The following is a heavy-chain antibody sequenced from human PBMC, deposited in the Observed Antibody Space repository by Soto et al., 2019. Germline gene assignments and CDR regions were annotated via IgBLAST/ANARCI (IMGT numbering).Heavy chain of an antibody. V-gene: IGHV1-2*02. CDR1: GFSFTGYY. J-gene: IGHJ5*02. D-gene: IGHD6-6*01. Sequence: ASVKVTCKASGFSFTGYYIHWLRLAPGQGLEWMGWINAHSGGTEYAQKFQGRVTLTRDTSIATAYLTLTSLTSDDTALYYCAKDLTRQLAYWLDPWGQGTQATVSS. CDR2: INAHSGGT. CDR3: AKDLTRQLAYWLDP.